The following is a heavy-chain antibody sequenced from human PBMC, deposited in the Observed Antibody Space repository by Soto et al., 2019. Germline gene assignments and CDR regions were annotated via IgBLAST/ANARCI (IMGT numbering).Heavy chain of an antibody. Sequence: SETLSLTCTVSGGSITSSSYYWGWIRQPPGKGLEWIGSIYYSGSTYYNPSLKSRVTISVDTSKNQFSLKLSSVTAADTAVYYCARAPYSTNWFDPWGQGTLVTVSS. V-gene: IGHV4-39*01. CDR1: GGSITSSSYY. CDR3: ARAPYSTNWFDP. J-gene: IGHJ5*02. CDR2: IYYSGST. D-gene: IGHD2-8*01.